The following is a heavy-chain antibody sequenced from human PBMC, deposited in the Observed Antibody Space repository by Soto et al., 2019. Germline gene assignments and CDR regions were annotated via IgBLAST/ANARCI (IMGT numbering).Heavy chain of an antibody. CDR3: AKESDVSGRYYPDY. CDR2: ISGSGDTR. D-gene: IGHD3-10*01. V-gene: IGHV3-23*01. J-gene: IGHJ4*02. CDR1: GFTFSNYA. Sequence: PGGSLRLSCAASGFTFSNYAMSWVRQAPGRGLEWVSAISGSGDTRYYSDSVKGRFTISRDNSKNTLYLQLSSLRAEDTAVYYCAKESDVSGRYYPDYWGQGTLVTVSS.